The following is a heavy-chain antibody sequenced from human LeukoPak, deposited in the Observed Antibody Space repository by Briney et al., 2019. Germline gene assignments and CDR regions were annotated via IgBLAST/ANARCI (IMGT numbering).Heavy chain of an antibody. Sequence: GGSLRLSCAASGFIFSEYDMNWVRQAPGQGLEWVALFSSVGSYKYYADSVKGRFTISRDNAKSLVYLQLNSLRAEDTAVYYCARDPTSSWETAFDIWGQGTMVTVSS. D-gene: IGHD1-26*01. V-gene: IGHV3-21*01. J-gene: IGHJ3*02. CDR1: GFIFSEYD. CDR3: ARDPTSSWETAFDI. CDR2: FSSVGSYK.